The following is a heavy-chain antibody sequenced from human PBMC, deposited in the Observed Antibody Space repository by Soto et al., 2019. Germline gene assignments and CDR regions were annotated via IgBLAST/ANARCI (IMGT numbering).Heavy chain of an antibody. CDR1: GGSVSSGSYY. Sequence: ASETLSLTCTVSGGSVSSGSYYWSWIRQPPGKGLEWIGYIYYSGSTNYNPSLKSRVTISVDTSKNQFSLKLSSVTAADTAVYCCASLTSGSYSYYFDYWGQGTLVTVSS. CDR2: IYYSGST. D-gene: IGHD1-26*01. J-gene: IGHJ4*02. V-gene: IGHV4-61*01. CDR3: ASLTSGSYSYYFDY.